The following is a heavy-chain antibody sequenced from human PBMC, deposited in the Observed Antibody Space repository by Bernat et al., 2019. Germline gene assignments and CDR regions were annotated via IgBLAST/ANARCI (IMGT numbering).Heavy chain of an antibody. J-gene: IGHJ4*02. CDR1: GFTLSSYA. CDR2: ISYDGSNK. D-gene: IGHD5-12*01. CDR3: ARAVYSGYDYWYSSGRTKDY. V-gene: IGHV3-30*01. Sequence: QVQLVESGGGVVQPGRSLRLSCAASGFTLSSYAMHWVRQAPGKGLEWVAVISYDGSNKYYADSVKGRFTISRDNSKNTLYLQMNSLRAEDTAVYYCARAVYSGYDYWYSSGRTKDYWGQGTLVTVST.